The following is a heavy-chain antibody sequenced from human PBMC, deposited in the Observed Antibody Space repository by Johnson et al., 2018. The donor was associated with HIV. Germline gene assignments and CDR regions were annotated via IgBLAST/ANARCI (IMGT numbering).Heavy chain of an antibody. CDR2: ISYDGSNK. D-gene: IGHD5-12*01. V-gene: IGHV3-30-3*01. CDR1: GFTFSSYA. CDR3: ARGRARAFDI. J-gene: IGHJ3*02. Sequence: QVQLVESGGGVVRPGGSLRLSCEVSGFTFSSYAMSWVRQAPGKGLEWVAVISYDGSNKYYADSVKGRFTISRDNSKNTLYLQMNSLRAEDTAVYYCARGRARAFDIWGQGTMVTVSS.